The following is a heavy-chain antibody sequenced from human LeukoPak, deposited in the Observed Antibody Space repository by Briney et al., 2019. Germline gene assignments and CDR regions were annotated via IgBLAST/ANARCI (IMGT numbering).Heavy chain of an antibody. Sequence: ASVKVSCKASGYTFTSYDINWVRQATGQGLEWMGWMNPNSGNTGYAQKLQGRVTMTTDTSTSTAYMELRSLRSDDTAVYYCARDRIVGARLGYWGQGTLVTVSS. D-gene: IGHD1-26*01. V-gene: IGHV1-8*01. CDR2: MNPNSGNT. J-gene: IGHJ4*02. CDR3: ARDRIVGARLGY. CDR1: GYTFTSYD.